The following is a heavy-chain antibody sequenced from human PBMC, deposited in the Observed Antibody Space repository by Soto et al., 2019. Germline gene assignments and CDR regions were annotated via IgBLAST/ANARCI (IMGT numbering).Heavy chain of an antibody. V-gene: IGHV4-59*01. J-gene: IGHJ4*02. D-gene: IGHD6-13*01. Sequence: PSETLSLTCTVSGGSMRNYFWTWIRQPPGKGLEWIGYIHYSGTTSFFPSYNPSLRSRVTISGDTSKNQFSLKLLSVTTADTAVYFCAAGEASSRNLAPYYLDFWGQGTLVT. CDR2: IHYSGTT. CDR1: GGSMRNYF. CDR3: AAGEASSRNLAPYYLDF.